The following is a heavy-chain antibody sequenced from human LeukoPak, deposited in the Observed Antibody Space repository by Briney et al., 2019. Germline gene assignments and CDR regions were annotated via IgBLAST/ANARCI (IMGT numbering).Heavy chain of an antibody. CDR2: IIPIFGTA. CDR3: ARDRSGDYGEPGVNWFDP. Sequence: ASVKVSCKASGGTFSSYAISWVRQAPGQGLEWMGGIIPIFGTANYAQKFQGRVTITTDESTSTAYMELSSLRSEDTAVYYRARDRSGDYGEPGVNWFDPWGQGTLVTVSS. V-gene: IGHV1-69*05. J-gene: IGHJ5*02. CDR1: GGTFSSYA. D-gene: IGHD4-17*01.